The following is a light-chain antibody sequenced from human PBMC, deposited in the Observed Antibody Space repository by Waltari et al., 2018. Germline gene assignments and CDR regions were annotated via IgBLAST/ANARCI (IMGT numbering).Light chain of an antibody. CDR1: SNNIGNQG. CDR3: LAWDSSLSAHV. CDR2: RNN. V-gene: IGLV10-54*04. J-gene: IGLJ6*01. Sequence: QAGLTQPPSVSKGLRQTATLTCTGNSNNIGNQGAAWLQQHQGHPTKLLSYRNNNRPSGISERFSASRSVNTASLTITGLQPEDEADYYCLAWDSSLSAHVFGSGSKLTVL.